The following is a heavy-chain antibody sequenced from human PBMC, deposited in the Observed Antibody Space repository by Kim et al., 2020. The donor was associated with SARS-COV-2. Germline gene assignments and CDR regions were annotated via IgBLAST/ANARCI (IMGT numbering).Heavy chain of an antibody. D-gene: IGHD2-2*02. Sequence: ASVKVSCKASGYTFTSYAMNWVRQAPGQGLEWMGWINTNTGNPTYAQGFTGRFVFSLDTSVSTAYLQISSLKAEDTAVYYCARVQLWGYCSSTSCYTGDARDDYWGQGTLVTVSS. J-gene: IGHJ4*02. V-gene: IGHV7-4-1*02. CDR2: INTNTGNP. CDR3: ARVQLWGYCSSTSCYTGDARDDY. CDR1: GYTFTSYA.